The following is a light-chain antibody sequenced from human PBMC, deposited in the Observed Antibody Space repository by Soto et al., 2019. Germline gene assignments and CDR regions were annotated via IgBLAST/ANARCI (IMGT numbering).Light chain of an antibody. J-gene: IGKJ4*01. V-gene: IGKV3-15*01. CDR2: GAS. Sequence: EIVMTQSPATLSVSPGERATLSCRASHSVSSRLAWYQQKPGQAPRLLIYGASTRATGLPARFSGSGSGTEFTLIIISLQSEDFAVYYCQHYTNWPLTFGGGTKVDIK. CDR3: QHYTNWPLT. CDR1: HSVSSR.